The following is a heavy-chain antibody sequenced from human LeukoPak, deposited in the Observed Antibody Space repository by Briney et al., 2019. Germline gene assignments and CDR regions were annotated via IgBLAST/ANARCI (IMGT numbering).Heavy chain of an antibody. CDR2: IQFDGNNK. V-gene: IGHV3-30*02. CDR3: ARNWYSAFDY. CDR1: GFTFSSFG. D-gene: IGHD1-7*01. J-gene: IGHJ4*02. Sequence: GGSLRLSCAASGFTFSSFGMHWVRQAPGKGLEGVAFIQFDGNNKQYAGSVERRFPISREKNTLHVQINSLRLEDTAVYYCARNWYSAFDYWGQGTLVTVAS.